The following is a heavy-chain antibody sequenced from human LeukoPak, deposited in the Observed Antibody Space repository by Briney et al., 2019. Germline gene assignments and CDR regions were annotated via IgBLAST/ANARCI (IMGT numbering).Heavy chain of an antibody. D-gene: IGHD3-22*01. V-gene: IGHV3-7*01. CDR1: GFTFSNYW. Sequence: GGSLGLSCAAAGFTFSNYWMNWVRQAPGGGLEWVANIKQRGSERYYVDSVKGRFTISRDNAKNSVYLQMNSLRAEDTAVYYCARAYYNASSGYYFFGASPFDYWGQGTLVTVSS. CDR3: ARAYYNASSGYYFFGASPFDY. J-gene: IGHJ4*02. CDR2: IKQRGSER.